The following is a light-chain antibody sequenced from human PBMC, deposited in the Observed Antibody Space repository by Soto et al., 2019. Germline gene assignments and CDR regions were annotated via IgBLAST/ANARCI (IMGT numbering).Light chain of an antibody. J-gene: IGKJ1*01. CDR1: QRVNIN. Sequence: EIVLTQSPGTLLLSSGERAPLPCRASQRVNINLAWYQQKPGKAPRILIYGASTRDTGIPARFSGRGSGTEFTLTISSLQSEDFEVYYCQQYNNWPRTFGQGTKVDIK. CDR2: GAS. V-gene: IGKV3-15*01. CDR3: QQYNNWPRT.